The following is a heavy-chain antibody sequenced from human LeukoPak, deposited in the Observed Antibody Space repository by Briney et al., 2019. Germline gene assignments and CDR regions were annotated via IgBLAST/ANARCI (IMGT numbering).Heavy chain of an antibody. CDR1: EFTFSDYY. D-gene: IGHD3-10*01. CDR3: ARCGDGLPCDFDY. Sequence: PGGSLRLSCAASEFTFSDYYMSWIRQAPGKGLAWVSYISSTASTRYYADSVKGRFTISRDNAKNSLYLQSNSMRAEDTAVYYCARCGDGLPCDFDYWGQGTLVTVSS. V-gene: IGHV3-11*04. CDR2: ISSTASTR. J-gene: IGHJ4*02.